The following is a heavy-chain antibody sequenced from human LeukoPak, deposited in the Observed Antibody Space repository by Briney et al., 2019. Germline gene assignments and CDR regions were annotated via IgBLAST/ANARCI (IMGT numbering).Heavy chain of an antibody. CDR1: GYTFTDYY. CDR3: AATLVSVRYLDK. CDR2: INPNSGGT. J-gene: IGHJ4*02. D-gene: IGHD4/OR15-4a*01. V-gene: IGHV1-2*02. Sequence: ASVTVSCKASGYTFTDYYMHWVRQAPGQGLEWMGWINPNSGGTRYAQKFQGRVNMTRDTSISTAYMELSSLRSDDTAVYYCAATLVSVRYLDKWGQGTLVTVSS.